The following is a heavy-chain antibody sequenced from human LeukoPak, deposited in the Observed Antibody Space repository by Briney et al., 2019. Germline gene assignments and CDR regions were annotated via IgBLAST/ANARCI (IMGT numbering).Heavy chain of an antibody. Sequence: ASVKVSCKASGYTFTGYYMHWVRQAPGQGLEWMGWINPNSGGTYYAQKFQGRVSMTRDTSISTAYMELSSLRSDDTAVYYCVRGAKCSGADCDSTKEYVYYFDYWGQGTLVTVSS. V-gene: IGHV1-2*02. CDR2: INPNSGGT. CDR3: VRGAKCSGADCDSTKEYVYYFDY. J-gene: IGHJ4*02. D-gene: IGHD6-25*01. CDR1: GYTFTGYY.